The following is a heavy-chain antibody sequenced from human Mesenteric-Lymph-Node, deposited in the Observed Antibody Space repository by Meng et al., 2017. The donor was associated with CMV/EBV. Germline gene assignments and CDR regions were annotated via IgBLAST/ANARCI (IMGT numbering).Heavy chain of an antibody. CDR2: ISYAGSDK. CDR3: ARVGSSGWYGSLEY. J-gene: IGHJ4*02. CDR1: GFSFSSYA. V-gene: IGHV3-30-3*01. Sequence: ASGFSFSSYAMHWVRQAPGKRLEWVAVISYAGSDKYYAASAKSRFTISRNNSKITLYLQMNSLRAEYTAVYYCARVGSSGWYGSLEYWGQGTLVTVSS. D-gene: IGHD6-19*01.